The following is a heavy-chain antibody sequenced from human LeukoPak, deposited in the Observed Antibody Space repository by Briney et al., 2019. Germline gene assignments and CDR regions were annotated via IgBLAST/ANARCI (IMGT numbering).Heavy chain of an antibody. V-gene: IGHV4-34*01. CDR2: INHSGST. D-gene: IGHD5-12*01. Sequence: SETLSLTCAVYGGSFSGYYWSWIRQPPGKGLEWIGEINHSGSTNYKPSLKSRVTISVDTSKNQFSLKLSSVTAADTAVYYCARYVDIVYYFDYWGQGALVTVSS. J-gene: IGHJ4*02. CDR1: GGSFSGYY. CDR3: ARYVDIVYYFDY.